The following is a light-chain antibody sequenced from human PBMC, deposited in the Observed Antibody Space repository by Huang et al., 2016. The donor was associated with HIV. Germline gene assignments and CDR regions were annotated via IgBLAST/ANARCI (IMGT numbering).Light chain of an antibody. Sequence: DIQMTQSPSSLSASVGDRVTITCRTSQRISSYLHWFQQKPGKAPKLLIHSTSSLQGGVASRVSGSGSGTHCTLTINSLQPEDSATYYCQQTYSTPKTFGQGTKVEIK. CDR3: QQTYSTPKT. J-gene: IGKJ2*01. CDR2: STS. V-gene: IGKV1-39*01. CDR1: QRISSY.